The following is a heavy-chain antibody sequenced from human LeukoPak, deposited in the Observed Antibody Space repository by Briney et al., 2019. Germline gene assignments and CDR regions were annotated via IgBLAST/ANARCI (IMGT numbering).Heavy chain of an antibody. D-gene: IGHD3-10*01. CDR3: AREPEPAITMVRGEVFDI. CDR2: IIPGFGTA. J-gene: IGHJ3*02. Sequence: SVKLSCKASGGTFSSYVISWVRQAPGQGLEWMGGIIPGFGTANYAQKFHGTVTITADVSATTVYMVLNSLRSEDTAVYYCAREPEPAITMVRGEVFDIWGQGTMVIVSS. V-gene: IGHV1-69*13. CDR1: GGTFSSYV.